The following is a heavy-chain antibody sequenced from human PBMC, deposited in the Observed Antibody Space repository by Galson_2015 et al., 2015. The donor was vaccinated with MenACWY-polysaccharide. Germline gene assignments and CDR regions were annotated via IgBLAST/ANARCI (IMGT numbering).Heavy chain of an antibody. CDR1: GDRVSPHPVA. J-gene: IGHJ3*02. Sequence: CALSGDRVSPHPVAWNWIRQSPSRGLEWLGRTSRASHPSAASMRGRIALHSDPSTNQFSLQLSSVTPEDTGLYYCARGAYSSFDIWGQGTMVTVSS. CDR3: ARGAYSSFDI. CDR2: TSRASH. D-gene: IGHD2-15*01. V-gene: IGHV6-1*01.